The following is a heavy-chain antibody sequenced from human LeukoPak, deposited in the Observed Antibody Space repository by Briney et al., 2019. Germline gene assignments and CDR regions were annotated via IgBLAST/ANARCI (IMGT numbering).Heavy chain of an antibody. Sequence: ASVKVSCKASGYTFTSYDINWVRQATGQGLEWMGWMNPNSGYTGYAQKFQGRVTMTRNPSISTEYMELTSLRSEDTAVYYCTRAPGLVAYHDRSGYYFPGDCGYWGQGKPVSVSS. CDR1: GYTFTSYD. D-gene: IGHD3-22*01. V-gene: IGHV1-8*01. CDR3: TRAPGLVAYHDRSGYYFPGDCGY. J-gene: IGHJ4*02. CDR2: MNPNSGYT.